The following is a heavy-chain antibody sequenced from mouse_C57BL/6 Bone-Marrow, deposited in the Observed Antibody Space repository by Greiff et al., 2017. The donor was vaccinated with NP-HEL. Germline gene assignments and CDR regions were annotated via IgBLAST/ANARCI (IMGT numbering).Heavy chain of an antibody. Sequence: VQLQESGPELVKPGASVKISCKASGYTFTDYYINWVKQRPGQGLEWIGWIFPGSGSTYYNEKFKGKATLTVDKSSSTAYMLLSSLTSEDSAVYFCARSPLPLYYAMDYWGQGTSVTVSS. V-gene: IGHV1-75*01. J-gene: IGHJ4*01. CDR2: IFPGSGST. CDR3: ARSPLPLYYAMDY. CDR1: GYTFTDYY.